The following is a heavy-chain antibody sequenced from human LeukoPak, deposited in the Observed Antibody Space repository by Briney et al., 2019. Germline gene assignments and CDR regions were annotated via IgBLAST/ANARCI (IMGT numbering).Heavy chain of an antibody. CDR3: ARGDGDYSFYYYMEV. CDR1: GYTFINYA. D-gene: IGHD2-21*02. J-gene: IGHJ6*03. CDR2: INPKTANP. Sequence: ASVKVSCKASGYTFINYAINWVRQAPGQGLEWMGWINPKTANPTYGQAFTGRFVFSLDTSINTAYLQISRLKSEDTAVYYVARGDGDYSFYYYMEVWGKGATVTVSS. V-gene: IGHV7-4-1*02.